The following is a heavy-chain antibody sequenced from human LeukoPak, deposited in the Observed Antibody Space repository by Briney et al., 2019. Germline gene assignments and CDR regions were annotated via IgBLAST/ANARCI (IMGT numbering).Heavy chain of an antibody. CDR3: AKQRAFYGEWAFDT. Sequence: SETLSLTCTVSGGSISSSSYYWGWVRQPPGKGLEWIESIYYSGSTYYNPSLKSRVTISVDTSKNQFSLKLSSVTAADTAVYYCAKQRAFYGEWAFDTWGQGTTVTVSS. V-gene: IGHV4-39*01. CDR1: GGSISSSSYY. CDR2: IYYSGST. J-gene: IGHJ3*02. D-gene: IGHD2/OR15-2a*01.